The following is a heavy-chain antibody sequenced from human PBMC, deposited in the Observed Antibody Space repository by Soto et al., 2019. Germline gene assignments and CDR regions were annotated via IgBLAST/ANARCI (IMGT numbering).Heavy chain of an antibody. J-gene: IGHJ6*02. CDR3: AVDYGSGSYYPYYYYYYGMDV. V-gene: IGHV3-11*01. CDR2: ISSSGSTI. D-gene: IGHD3-10*01. CDR1: GFTFSDYY. Sequence: VGSLRLSCAASGFTFSDYYMSWIRQAPGKGLEWVSYISSSGSTIYYADSVKGRFTISRDNAKNSLYLQMNSLRAEDTAVYYCAVDYGSGSYYPYYYYYYGMDVWGQGTTVTVSS.